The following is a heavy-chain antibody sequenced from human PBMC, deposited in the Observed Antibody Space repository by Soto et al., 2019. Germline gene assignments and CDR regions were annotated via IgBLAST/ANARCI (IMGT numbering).Heavy chain of an antibody. CDR2: ISGNGGSR. Sequence: GSLRLSCAASGFTFSSYAMSWVRQAPGRGLEWVAIISGNGGSRYYAYSQKGLFTLSRDNTKHPLSQPMDSLTAEATAVYSCANGSDFSTSYTLDFHFRRQGGLVTVPS. CDR3: ANGSDFSTSYTLDFHF. J-gene: IGHJ4*02. CDR1: GFTFSSYA. D-gene: IGHD6-6*01. V-gene: IGHV3-23*01.